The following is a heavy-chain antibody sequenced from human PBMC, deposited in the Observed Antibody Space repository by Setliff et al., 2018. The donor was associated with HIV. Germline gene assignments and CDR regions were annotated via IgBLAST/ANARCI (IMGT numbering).Heavy chain of an antibody. CDR1: GFTFGDYG. CDR2: IRSKAYGVTA. D-gene: IGHD5-18*01. J-gene: IGHJ4*02. Sequence: PGGSLRLSCTASGFTFGDYGMSWVRQAPGKGLEWVGFIRSKAYGVTAEYAASVKGRLTISRDDSKSIAYLHMNNLKTEGTAVYYCTRFLRKRGYNYGLDYWGQGTLVTVSS. V-gene: IGHV3-49*04. CDR3: TRFLRKRGYNYGLDY.